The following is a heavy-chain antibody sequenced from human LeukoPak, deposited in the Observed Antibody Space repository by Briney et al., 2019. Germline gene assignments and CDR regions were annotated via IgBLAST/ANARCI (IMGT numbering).Heavy chain of an antibody. CDR3: ARDGSRSYWNYGSGNY. J-gene: IGHJ4*02. Sequence: PSETLSLTCAVYGGSFSGYYWSWIRQPPGKGLEWIGEINHSGSTNYNPSLKSRVTISVDTSKNQFSLRLSSVTAADTAVYYCARDGSRSYWNYGSGNYRGQGTLVTVSS. CDR2: INHSGST. V-gene: IGHV4-34*01. D-gene: IGHD3-10*01. CDR1: GGSFSGYY.